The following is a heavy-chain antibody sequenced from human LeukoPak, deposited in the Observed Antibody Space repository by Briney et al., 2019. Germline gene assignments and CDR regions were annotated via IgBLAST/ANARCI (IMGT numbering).Heavy chain of an antibody. CDR2: ISGSGGST. CDR1: GFTFSSYA. CDR3: ARDGEAAAGTDEVFDY. D-gene: IGHD6-13*01. Sequence: GGSLRLSCAASGFTFSSYAMSWVRQAPGKGLEWVSTISGSGGSTYYADSVKGRFTISRDNSRNTLYLQMNSLRAEDTAVYYCARDGEAAAGTDEVFDYWGQGTLVTVSS. J-gene: IGHJ4*02. V-gene: IGHV3-23*01.